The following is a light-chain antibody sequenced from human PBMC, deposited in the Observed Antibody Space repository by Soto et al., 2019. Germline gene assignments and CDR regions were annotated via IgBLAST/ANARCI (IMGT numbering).Light chain of an antibody. J-gene: IGKJ1*01. CDR2: GVS. Sequence: EIVWTQSPGTLSLSPGERATRSGMASQSVSSSYLAWYQQKPGQAPRLLIYGVSSRATGITDRFSGSGSGTDFTLTISRLEPEDFAVYYCQQYDSSPRTVGQGTKVEIK. CDR1: QSVSSSY. CDR3: QQYDSSPRT. V-gene: IGKV3-20*01.